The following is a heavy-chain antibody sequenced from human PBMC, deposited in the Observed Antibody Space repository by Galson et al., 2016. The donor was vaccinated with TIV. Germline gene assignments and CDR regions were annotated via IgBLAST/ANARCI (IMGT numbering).Heavy chain of an antibody. CDR1: GFTFSSYD. CDR2: IGTVGDT. V-gene: IGHV3-13*01. D-gene: IGHD1-26*01. CDR3: ARAPYSGNYYYFDY. Sequence: LRLSCAASGFTFSSYDMHWVRQAAGKGLEWVSGIGTVGDTYYPGSVKGRFSISREDAKDSLYLQMNSLRAGDTAVYYCARAPYSGNYYYFDYWGQGTLVTVSS. J-gene: IGHJ4*02.